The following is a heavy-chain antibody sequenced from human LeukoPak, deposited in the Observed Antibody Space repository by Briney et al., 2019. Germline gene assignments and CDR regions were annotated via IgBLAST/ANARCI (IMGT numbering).Heavy chain of an antibody. Sequence: SETLSLTCTVSGGSISSSSYYWGWIRQPPGKGLEWIGSIYFSGSTYYNPSLKSRVTVSVDTSKKQFSLKLSSVTAADTAVYYCARLGLIAAALRSPDYWGQGTLVTVSS. CDR2: IYFSGST. J-gene: IGHJ4*02. CDR1: GGSISSSSYY. CDR3: ARLGLIAAALRSPDY. D-gene: IGHD6-25*01. V-gene: IGHV4-39*01.